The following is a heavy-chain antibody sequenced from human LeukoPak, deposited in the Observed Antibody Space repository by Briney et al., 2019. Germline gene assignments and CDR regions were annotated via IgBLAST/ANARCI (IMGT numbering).Heavy chain of an antibody. CDR2: ISSSGSTI. V-gene: IGHV3-11*01. J-gene: IGHJ6*02. D-gene: IGHD3-16*01. CDR3: ASFGANYYYSVWTS. Sequence: GGSLRLSCAASGFTFSDYYISWIRQAPGKGLEWVSYISSSGSTIYYADSVKGRFTISRDNAKNSLYLQMNSLRAEDTAVYYCASFGANYYYSVWTSGAKGPRSPSP. CDR1: GFTFSDYY.